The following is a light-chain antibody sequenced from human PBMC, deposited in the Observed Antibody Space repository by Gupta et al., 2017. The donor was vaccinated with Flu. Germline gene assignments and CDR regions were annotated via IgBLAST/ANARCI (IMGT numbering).Light chain of an antibody. CDR3: QQYDSTPKT. Sequence: SLGERATINCKSSQSGWGRSNNRNYLAWYQQKPGQPPKLLIYWASTRESGVPDRFSGSGSGTDFTLTISSLRAEDVAVYYCQQYDSTPKTFGQGTKVEI. CDR2: WAS. CDR1: QSGWGRSNNRNY. J-gene: IGKJ1*01. V-gene: IGKV4-1*01.